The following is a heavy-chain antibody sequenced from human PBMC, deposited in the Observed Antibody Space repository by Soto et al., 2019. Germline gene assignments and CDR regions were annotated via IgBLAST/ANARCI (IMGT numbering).Heavy chain of an antibody. V-gene: IGHV1-18*01. CDR1: GYTFSRYG. J-gene: IGHJ6*02. Sequence: QAKLVQSGVEVKKAGASVKVSCKASGYTFSRYGISWARQAPGQGLEWMGWISDYNGNTQYAQKFQGRVFMTTDTATRTAYMELRGLRSDDTAVYFCAREGYYSGSGTYSPPRFYGMDVWGQGTTVTVSS. D-gene: IGHD3-10*01. CDR3: AREGYYSGSGTYSPPRFYGMDV. CDR2: ISDYNGNT.